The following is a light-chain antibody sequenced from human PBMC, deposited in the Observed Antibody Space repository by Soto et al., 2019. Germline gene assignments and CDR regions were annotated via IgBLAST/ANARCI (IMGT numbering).Light chain of an antibody. CDR1: QGIESY. CDR3: QQLNSYPIT. V-gene: IGKV1-9*01. J-gene: IGKJ5*01. CDR2: AAS. Sequence: DIQLTQSPAFLSASVGDRVTITCRASQGIESYLAWYQQKPGKAPNLLIYAASTLQSGVPSRFSGSGSGTEFTLTISSLQPEDFATYFCQQLNSYPITFGQGTRLEIK.